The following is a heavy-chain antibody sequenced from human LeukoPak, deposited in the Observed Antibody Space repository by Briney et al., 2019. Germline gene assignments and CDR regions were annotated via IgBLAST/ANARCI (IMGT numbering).Heavy chain of an antibody. Sequence: PSETLSLTCTVSGGSISSTRYYWGWIRQPPGKGLEWIGSIYYSGSTYYNPSLTSRVTMSVDRSKNQFSLKLSSVTAADTAVYYCARQIEGRYFDWLLSSVYFDYWGQGTLVTVSS. CDR2: IYYSGST. D-gene: IGHD3-9*01. CDR3: ARQIEGRYFDWLLSSVYFDY. CDR1: GGSISSTRYY. V-gene: IGHV4-39*01. J-gene: IGHJ4*02.